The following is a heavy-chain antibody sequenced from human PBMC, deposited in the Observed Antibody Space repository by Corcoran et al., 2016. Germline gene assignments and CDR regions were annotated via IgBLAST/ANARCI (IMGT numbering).Heavy chain of an antibody. CDR1: GFTFRSYW. CDR2: IKQDGSEE. Sequence: EVQLVESGGGLVQPGGSLRLSCAASGFTFRSYWMSWVRQAPGKGLEWVANIKQDGSEEYYVDSVKGRFTISRDNAKKSLYLQMNSRRVEDTAVYYCARGTGSYIYWGQGTLVTVSS. V-gene: IGHV3-7*03. D-gene: IGHD1-26*01. J-gene: IGHJ4*02. CDR3: ARGTGSYIY.